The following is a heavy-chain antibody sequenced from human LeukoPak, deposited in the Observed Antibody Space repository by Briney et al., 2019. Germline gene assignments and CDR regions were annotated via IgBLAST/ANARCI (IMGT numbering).Heavy chain of an antibody. Sequence: GGSLRLSCVGSRFTFRNYGMSWGRQAPAKGLECVSGIYGSGDSTYYTDSVKGRFTISRDNSKNKLYLHMHSLRAEDTAVYYCAKRDPPVRKFDYWGQGPLVIVSS. CDR3: AKRDPPVRKFDY. CDR1: RFTFRNYG. CDR2: IYGSGDST. D-gene: IGHD3-16*01. V-gene: IGHV3-23*01. J-gene: IGHJ4*02.